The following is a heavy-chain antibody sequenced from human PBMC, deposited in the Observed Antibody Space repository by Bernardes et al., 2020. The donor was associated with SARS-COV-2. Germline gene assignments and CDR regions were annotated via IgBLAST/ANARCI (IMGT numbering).Heavy chain of an antibody. CDR3: ATSVAVRYSNSYGGDYRHGMDV. CDR2: IIPILYMT. D-gene: IGHD5-18*01. J-gene: IGHJ6*02. Sequence: SVKVSCMASGGTFSTYTVNWVRQAPGQGLEWMGRIIPILYMTNYAQKFQGRLTITADKSTSTTYMDLSSLRSEDTAVYYCATSVAVRYSNSYGGDYRHGMDVWGQGTTVSVSS. V-gene: IGHV1-69*02. CDR1: GGTFSTYT.